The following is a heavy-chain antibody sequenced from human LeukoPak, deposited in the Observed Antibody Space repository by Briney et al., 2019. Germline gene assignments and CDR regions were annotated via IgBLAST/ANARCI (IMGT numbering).Heavy chain of an antibody. CDR1: GFTVSSNY. Sequence: GGSLRLSCAASGFTVSSNYMSWVRQAPGKGLEWVSVIYSGGSTYYADSVKGRFTISRHNSKNTLYLQVNSLRAEDTAVYYCAREDGTVAFDIWGQGTMVTVSS. D-gene: IGHD5-24*01. CDR3: AREDGTVAFDI. V-gene: IGHV3-53*04. J-gene: IGHJ3*02. CDR2: IYSGGST.